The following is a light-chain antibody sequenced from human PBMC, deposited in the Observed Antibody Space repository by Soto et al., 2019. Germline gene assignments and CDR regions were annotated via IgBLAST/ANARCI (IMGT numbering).Light chain of an antibody. J-gene: IGKJ1*01. CDR3: QQNNSYLT. Sequence: DIQMTQSPSTLSASVGDRVTITCRASQSISSWLAWYQQKSGKAPKLLIQKASSLESGVPSRFSGSRSGTEFPLTISSLQPEDFATYYCQQNNSYLTFGQGTKVEIK. CDR1: QSISSW. V-gene: IGKV1-5*03. CDR2: KAS.